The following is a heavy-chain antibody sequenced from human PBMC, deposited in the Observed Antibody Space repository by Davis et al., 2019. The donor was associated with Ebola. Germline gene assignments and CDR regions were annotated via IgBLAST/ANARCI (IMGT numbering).Heavy chain of an antibody. V-gene: IGHV3-30*18. CDR2: ISYDGSNK. CDR3: AKDFAAAGDY. CDR1: GFTFSSYG. D-gene: IGHD6-13*01. Sequence: GGSLRLSCAASGFTFSSYGMHWVRQAPGKGLEWVAVISYDGSNKYYADSVKGRFTISRDNSKNTRYLQMNSLRAEDTAVYYCAKDFAAAGDYWGQGTLVTVSS. J-gene: IGHJ4*02.